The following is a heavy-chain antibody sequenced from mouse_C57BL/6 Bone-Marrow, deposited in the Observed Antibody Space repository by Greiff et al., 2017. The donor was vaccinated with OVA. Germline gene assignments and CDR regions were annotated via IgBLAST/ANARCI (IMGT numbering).Heavy chain of an antibody. J-gene: IGHJ1*03. Sequence: QVQLQQPGAELVKPGASVKLSCKASGYTFTSYWMHWVKQRPGRGLEWIGRIVPNSGGTKYNEKFKSKATLTVDKPSSTAYMQLSSLTSEDSAVYYCARRGYYSWCFDVWGTGTTVTVSS. V-gene: IGHV1-72*01. CDR3: ARRGYYSWCFDV. D-gene: IGHD2-3*01. CDR1: GYTFTSYW. CDR2: IVPNSGGT.